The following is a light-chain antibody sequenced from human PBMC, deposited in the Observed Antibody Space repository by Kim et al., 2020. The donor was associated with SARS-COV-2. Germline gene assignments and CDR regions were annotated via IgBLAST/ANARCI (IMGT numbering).Light chain of an antibody. V-gene: IGKV3-15*01. CDR3: QQYNNWPPWT. J-gene: IGKJ1*01. CDR1: ESVSSN. CDR2: GAS. Sequence: SPGKRDTHSCRASESVSSNLDWYQQKPGQAPRLLIYGASTRATGIPARVSGSGSGTEFTLTISSLQSEDFAVYYCQQYNNWPPWTFGQGTKVDIK.